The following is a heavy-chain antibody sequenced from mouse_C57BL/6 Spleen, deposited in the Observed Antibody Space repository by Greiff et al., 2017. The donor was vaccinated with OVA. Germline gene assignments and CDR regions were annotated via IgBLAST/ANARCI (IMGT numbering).Heavy chain of an antibody. CDR2: IDPSDSET. CDR1: GYTFTSYW. J-gene: IGHJ1*03. Sequence: VQLQQPGAELVRPGSSVKLSCKASGYTFTSYWMHWVKQRPIQGLEWIGNIDPSDSETHYNQKFKDKATLTVDKSSSTAYMQLSSLTSEDSAVYYCARVELTGSYWYFDVWGTGTTVTVSA. CDR3: ARVELTGSYWYFDV. D-gene: IGHD4-1*01. V-gene: IGHV1-52*01.